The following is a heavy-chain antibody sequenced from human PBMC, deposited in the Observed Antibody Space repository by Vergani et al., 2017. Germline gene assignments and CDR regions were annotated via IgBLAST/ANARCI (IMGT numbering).Heavy chain of an antibody. CDR1: GGSISSYY. V-gene: IGHV4-30-4*01. D-gene: IGHD3-10*01. CDR3: ARELGYYGSGSYFWCDP. J-gene: IGHJ5*02. CDR2: IYYSGST. Sequence: QVQLQESGPGLVKPSETLSLTCTVSGGSISSYYWSWIRQPPGKGLEWIGYIYYSGSTYYNPSLKSRVTISVDTSKNQFSLKLSSVTAADTAVYYCARELGYYGSGSYFWCDPGGQGTLVTVSS.